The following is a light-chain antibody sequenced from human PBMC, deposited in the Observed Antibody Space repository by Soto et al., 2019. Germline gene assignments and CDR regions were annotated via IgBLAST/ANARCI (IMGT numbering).Light chain of an antibody. CDR2: AAS. CDR3: QQSYSTPLT. CDR1: QNISSY. Sequence: DIQMTQCASSLSAAVGDRVTITCRASQNISSYLNWYQQKPGKAPKVLIYAASSLQSGVPSRFSGSGSGTDFTLTISSLQPEDFATYYCQQSYSTPLTFGGGTKVDIK. V-gene: IGKV1-39*01. J-gene: IGKJ4*01.